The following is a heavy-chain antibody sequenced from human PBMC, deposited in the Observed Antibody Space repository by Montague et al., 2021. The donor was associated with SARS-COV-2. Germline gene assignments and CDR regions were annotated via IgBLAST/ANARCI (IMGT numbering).Heavy chain of an antibody. J-gene: IGHJ6*02. Sequence: SETLSLTCAVSGGSLSGYYWSWIRQPPGEGLEWIAEISHSGSTSYNPSLTSRVTISVDTSKNQFSLKLSSATAADTAVYYCARVPYQLLYVHRYYGMDVWGQGTTVTVSS. CDR3: ARVPYQLLYVHRYYGMDV. D-gene: IGHD2-2*02. V-gene: IGHV4-34*01. CDR1: GGSLSGYY. CDR2: ISHSGST.